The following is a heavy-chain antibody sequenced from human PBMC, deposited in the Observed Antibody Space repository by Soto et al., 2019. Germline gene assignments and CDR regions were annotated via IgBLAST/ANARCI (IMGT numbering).Heavy chain of an antibody. CDR3: ASPDPGPRSAP. J-gene: IGHJ5*02. Sequence: QVQLVQSGAEVKKPGASVKVSCKAPRYIFTAYFMHWVRQAPGQGLEWMGWINPNNGATHYGLSFQGRATMTRDTSISKAYWDLRSLGSDDRAVYSCASPDPGPRSAPWGQGPLVIVPS. CDR1: RYIFTAYF. CDR2: INPNNGAT. D-gene: IGHD3-10*01. V-gene: IGHV1-2*02.